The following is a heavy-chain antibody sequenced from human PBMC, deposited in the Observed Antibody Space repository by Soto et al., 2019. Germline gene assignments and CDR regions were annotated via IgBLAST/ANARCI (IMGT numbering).Heavy chain of an antibody. Sequence: ASVKVSCKASEYSFTGHYLHWVRQAPGQGLEWMGWIDSKSGDTKYAPKFQDRVTMTSATSISTAYMDLTNLRYDDTAVYYCARDSDKSGYEYFDPWGQGTLVTVSS. CDR2: IDSKSGDT. CDR3: ARDSDKSGYEYFDP. CDR1: EYSFTGHY. V-gene: IGHV1-2*02. D-gene: IGHD3-3*01. J-gene: IGHJ5*02.